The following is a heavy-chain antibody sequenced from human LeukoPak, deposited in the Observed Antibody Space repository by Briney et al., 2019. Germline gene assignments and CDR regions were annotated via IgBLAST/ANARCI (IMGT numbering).Heavy chain of an antibody. CDR3: AKVTWYYDSSGPPWTFDP. V-gene: IGHV3-23*01. CDR1: GFTFSSYA. J-gene: IGHJ5*02. CDR2: ISGSGGST. D-gene: IGHD3-22*01. Sequence: GGSLRLSCAASGFTFSSYAMSWVRQAPGKGLEWVSAISGSGGSTYYADSVKGRFTISRDNSKNTLYLQMNSLRAEDTAAYYCAKVTWYYDSSGPPWTFDPWGQGTLVTVSS.